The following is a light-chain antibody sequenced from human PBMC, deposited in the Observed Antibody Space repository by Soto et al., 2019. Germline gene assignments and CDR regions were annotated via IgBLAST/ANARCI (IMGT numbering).Light chain of an antibody. V-gene: IGKV1-5*01. CDR3: QQYNSYLWT. CDR1: QSIGSW. J-gene: IGKJ1*01. Sequence: DIQMTQSPSTLSASVGDRVTITCRASQSIGSWLAWYQQKPGKAPKLLIYDASSLESGVPSRFSGSGSGTEFTLTISSLQPDDFATYYCQQYNSYLWTFGQGTKVEIK. CDR2: DAS.